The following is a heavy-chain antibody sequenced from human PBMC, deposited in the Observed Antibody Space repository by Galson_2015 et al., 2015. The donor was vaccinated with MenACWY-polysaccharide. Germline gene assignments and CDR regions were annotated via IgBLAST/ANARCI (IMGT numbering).Heavy chain of an antibody. V-gene: IGHV3-23*01. J-gene: IGHJ4*02. CDR3: AKAYIVVIPDAAYNC. D-gene: IGHD2-2*01. Sequence: SLRLSCAASGFTFSSSAMSWVRQAPGKGLEWVSGISGSGGNTYYADSVKGRFTISGDNSKSTLYLQMNSLRAEDTAVYYCAKAYIVVIPDAAYNCWGQGTLVTVSS. CDR1: GFTFSSSA. CDR2: ISGSGGNT.